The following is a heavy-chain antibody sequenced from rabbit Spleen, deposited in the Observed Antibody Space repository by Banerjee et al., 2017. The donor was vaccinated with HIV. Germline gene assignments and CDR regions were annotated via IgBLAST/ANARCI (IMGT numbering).Heavy chain of an antibody. V-gene: IGHV1S45*01. J-gene: IGHJ4*01. CDR2: INAATTKP. CDR3: ARDLVGVIGWNFYL. D-gene: IGHD1-1*01. Sequence: QEQLVESGGGLVQPEGSLTLTCKASGFSFSDRDVMCWVRQAPGKGLECIACINAATTKPVYATWAKGRFTISRTSSTTVTLRMTSLTAADTATYFCARDLVGVIGWNFYLWGQGTLVTVS. CDR1: GFSFSDRDV.